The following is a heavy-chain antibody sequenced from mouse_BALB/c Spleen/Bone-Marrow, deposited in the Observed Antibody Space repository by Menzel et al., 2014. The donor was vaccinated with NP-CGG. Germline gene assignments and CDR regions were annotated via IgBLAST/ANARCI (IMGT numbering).Heavy chain of an antibody. CDR1: GFNIKDPY. V-gene: IGHV14-3*02. Sequence: EVKVVDSGAELVKPGASVRLSCTASGFNIKDPYMHWVKQRPEQGLEWIGRIDPANGNTKYDPKFQGKATITADTSSNTAYLQLSSLTSEDTAVYYCARNGNYGAWFAYWGQGTLVTASA. CDR2: IDPANGNT. J-gene: IGHJ3*01. D-gene: IGHD2-1*01. CDR3: ARNGNYGAWFAY.